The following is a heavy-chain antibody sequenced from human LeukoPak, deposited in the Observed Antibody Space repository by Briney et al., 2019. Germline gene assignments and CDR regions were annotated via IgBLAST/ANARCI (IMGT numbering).Heavy chain of an antibody. Sequence: GGSLRLSCVASGFTFTDYWMTWFRQAPGKGLEWVANINNDGSEKYYVDSVKGRFTISRDNAKNSLYLQMNSLGVADTAVYYCTDYFGSGRYYTSGYWGPGTLVIVSS. V-gene: IGHV3-7*03. CDR2: INNDGSEK. CDR1: GFTFTDYW. D-gene: IGHD3-10*01. CDR3: TDYFGSGRYYTSGY. J-gene: IGHJ4*02.